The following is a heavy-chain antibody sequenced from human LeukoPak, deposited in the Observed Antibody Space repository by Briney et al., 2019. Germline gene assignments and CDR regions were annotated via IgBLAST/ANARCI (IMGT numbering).Heavy chain of an antibody. CDR1: GFTLSSYE. CDR2: ISRTGNSI. J-gene: IGHJ4*02. D-gene: IGHD6-13*01. CDR3: ARGPYSSNWYVDY. Sequence: GETLRLSCAASGFTLSSYEMNWVRLAPGKGLEWISYISRTGNSIYYADSVKGRFTISRDSAKNSLYLQMNSLRAEDTAVYYCARGPYSSNWYVDYWGQGTLVT. V-gene: IGHV3-48*03.